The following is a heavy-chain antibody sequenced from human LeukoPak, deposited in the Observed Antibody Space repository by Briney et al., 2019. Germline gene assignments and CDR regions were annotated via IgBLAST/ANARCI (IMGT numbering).Heavy chain of an antibody. CDR2: IYHSGST. V-gene: IGHV4-38-2*02. CDR1: GYSISSGYY. J-gene: IGHJ4*02. D-gene: IGHD5-18*01. CDR3: ARDVDTAMVIFDY. Sequence: SETLSLTCTVSGYSISSGYYWGWIWQPPGKGLEWIGSIYHSGSTYYNPSLKSRVTISVDTSKNQFSLKLSSVTAADTTVYYCARDVDTAMVIFDYWGQGTLVTVSS.